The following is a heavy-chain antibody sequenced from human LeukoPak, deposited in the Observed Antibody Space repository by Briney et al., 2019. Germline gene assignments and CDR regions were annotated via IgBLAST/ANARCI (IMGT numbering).Heavy chain of an antibody. CDR2: ISYDGSNK. D-gene: IGHD5-24*01. CDR1: GFTFSSYA. Sequence: GGSLRLSCAASGFTFSSYAMHWVRQAPGKGLEWVAVISYDGSNKYYADSVKGRFTISRDNSKNTLYLQMNSLRAEDTAVYYCARAGAGEEVATIDYFDYWGQGTLVTVSS. CDR3: ARAGAGEEVATIDYFDY. V-gene: IGHV3-30-3*01. J-gene: IGHJ4*02.